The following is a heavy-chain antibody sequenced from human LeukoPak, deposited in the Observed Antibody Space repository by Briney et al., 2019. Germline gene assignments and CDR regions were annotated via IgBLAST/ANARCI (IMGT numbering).Heavy chain of an antibody. CDR1: GFAFSNYE. J-gene: IGHJ4*02. CDR3: ARDQYGANPQYFFEF. Sequence: VGSLRLSCAASGFAFSNYEMNGVRQAPGKGLDWVSAVSGSCGNTYYADSVRGRFTVSRDNSKNTLFLQMNRLRAEDTAVYYCARDQYGANPQYFFEFWGQGNLVTVSS. D-gene: IGHD4-23*01. CDR2: VSGSCGNT. V-gene: IGHV3-23*01.